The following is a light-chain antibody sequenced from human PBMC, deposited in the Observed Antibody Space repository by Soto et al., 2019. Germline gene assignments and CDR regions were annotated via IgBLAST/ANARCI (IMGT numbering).Light chain of an antibody. Sequence: SPATLSLSPGERATLSCRASQSVSSRLAWYQQKPGQAPRLLIYDASNRATGIPARFSGSGSGTDFTLTISSLEPEDFAVYYCQQRSNWFTFGQGTRLEIK. CDR2: DAS. J-gene: IGKJ5*01. V-gene: IGKV3-11*01. CDR3: QQRSNWFT. CDR1: QSVSSR.